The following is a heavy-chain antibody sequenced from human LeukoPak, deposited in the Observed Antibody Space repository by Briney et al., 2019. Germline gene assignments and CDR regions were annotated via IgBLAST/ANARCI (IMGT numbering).Heavy chain of an antibody. CDR2: INHSGST. V-gene: IGHV4-34*01. CDR1: GGSFSGYY. D-gene: IGHD3-10*01. Sequence: SETLSLTCAVYGGSFSGYYWSWIRQPPGKGLEWIGEINHSGSTNYNPSLKSRVTISVETSKNQFSLKLSSVAAADTAVYYCARDSHQYYYGSGSLDYWGQGTLVTVSS. CDR3: ARDSHQYYYGSGSLDY. J-gene: IGHJ4*02.